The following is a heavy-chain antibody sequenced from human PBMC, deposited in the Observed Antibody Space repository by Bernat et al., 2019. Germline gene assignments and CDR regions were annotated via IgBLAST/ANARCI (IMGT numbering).Heavy chain of an antibody. V-gene: IGHV5-51*01. D-gene: IGHD3-9*01. CDR3: ARALILTGYYYYFDY. Sequence: EVQLVQSGAEVKKPGESLKISCKGSGYSFTSYWIGWVRQMPGKGLEWMGIIYPGDSDTRYSPSFQGKVTISADKSISTVYLQGRGLKASDTAMYYCARALILTGYYYYFDYWGQGTLVTVSS. CDR1: GYSFTSYW. J-gene: IGHJ4*02. CDR2: IYPGDSDT.